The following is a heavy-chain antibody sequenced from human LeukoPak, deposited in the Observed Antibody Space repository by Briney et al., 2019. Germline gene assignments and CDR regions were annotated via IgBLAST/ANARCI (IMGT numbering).Heavy chain of an antibody. CDR2: INTDGSTT. CDR3: ARAVGWSQNSYYFDY. D-gene: IGHD1-26*01. V-gene: IGHV3-74*01. Sequence: GGSLRLSCAASGFTFSSYWMNWVRQAPGKGLVWVPRINTDGSTTNYADSVKGRFTISRDNAKNTLYLQMNSLRAEDTAVYYCARAVGWSQNSYYFDYWGQGTLVTVSS. J-gene: IGHJ4*02. CDR1: GFTFSSYW.